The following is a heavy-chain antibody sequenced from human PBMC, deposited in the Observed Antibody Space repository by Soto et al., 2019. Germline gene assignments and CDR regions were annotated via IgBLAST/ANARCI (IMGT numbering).Heavy chain of an antibody. CDR1: GGTFSSYA. CDR2: IIPIFGTA. Sequence: SVKVSCKASGGTFSSYAISWVRQAPGQGLEWMGGIIPIFGTANYAQKFQGRVTITADESTSTAYMELSSLRSEDTAVYYCARDSAGYDDSSGSYGTDAFDTWGKGTMVTVSS. CDR3: ARDSAGYDDSSGSYGTDAFDT. D-gene: IGHD3-22*01. V-gene: IGHV1-69*13. J-gene: IGHJ3*02.